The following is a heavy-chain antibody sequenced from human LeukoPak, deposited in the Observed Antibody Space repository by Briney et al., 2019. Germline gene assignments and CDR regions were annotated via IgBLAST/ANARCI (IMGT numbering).Heavy chain of an antibody. CDR1: GYTFTSYD. D-gene: IGHD3-9*01. CDR2: INPNSGGT. CDR3: ARARLRYFDWLLYYYYGMDV. V-gene: IGHV1-2*02. J-gene: IGHJ6*02. Sequence: ASVKVSCKASGYTFTSYDINWVRQATGQGLEWMGWINPNSGGTNYAQKFQGRVTMTRDTSISTAYMELSRLRSDDTAVYYCARARLRYFDWLLYYYYGMDVWGQGTTVTVSS.